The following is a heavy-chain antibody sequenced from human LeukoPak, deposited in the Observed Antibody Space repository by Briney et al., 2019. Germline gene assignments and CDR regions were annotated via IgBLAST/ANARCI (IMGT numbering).Heavy chain of an antibody. J-gene: IGHJ4*02. Sequence: SETLSLTCTVSGGSISSYYWSWIRQPAGKALEWIGRIYTSGSTNYNPSLKSRVTMSVDTSKNQFSLKLSSVTAADTAVYYCARGGDYVWGSLYYFDYWGQGTLVTVSS. CDR1: GGSISSYY. D-gene: IGHD3-16*01. CDR2: IYTSGST. V-gene: IGHV4-4*07. CDR3: ARGGDYVWGSLYYFDY.